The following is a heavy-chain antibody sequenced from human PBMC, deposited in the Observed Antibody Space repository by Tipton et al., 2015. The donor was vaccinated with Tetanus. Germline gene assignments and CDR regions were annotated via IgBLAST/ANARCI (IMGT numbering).Heavy chain of an antibody. D-gene: IGHD6-19*01. CDR3: ARVVQWLVRRDTDY. Sequence: QLVQSGAEVKKPGASVKVSCKASGYTFTGYYMHWVRQAPGQGLEWMGWINPNSGGTNYAQKFQGRVTMTRDTSISTAYMELSRLSSDDSAVYYCARVVQWLVRRDTDYWGHVTLVTVSS. CDR2: INPNSGGT. CDR1: GYTFTGYY. J-gene: IGHJ4*01. V-gene: IGHV1-2*02.